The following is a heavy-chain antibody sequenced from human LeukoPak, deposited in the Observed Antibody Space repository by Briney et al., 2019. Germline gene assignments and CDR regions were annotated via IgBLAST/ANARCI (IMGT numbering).Heavy chain of an antibody. CDR2: IYHSGSA. J-gene: IGHJ4*02. CDR3: ARHAVGSGWYREPFDY. CDR1: GASITSGGYS. D-gene: IGHD6-19*01. Sequence: SQTLSLTCAVSGASITSGGYSWSWIRQPPGKGLEWVGYIYHSGSAYYNPSLRSRVTISVDRSKNQFSLKLSSVTAADTAVYYCARHAVGSGWYREPFDYWGQGTLVTVSS. V-gene: IGHV4-30-2*01.